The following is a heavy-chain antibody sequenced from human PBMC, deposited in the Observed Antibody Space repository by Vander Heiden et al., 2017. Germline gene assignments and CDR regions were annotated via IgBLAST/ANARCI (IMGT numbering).Heavy chain of an antibody. Sequence: EVQLVESGGDLIQPGGSLRLSCAASGFTVSTNYMAWVRQAPGRGLEWVAVIYSGGSTYYADSGKGRFSISRDNSKNTLYLQMNSLRAEDTAVYYCTRTSGYSYGGPNFNFWGQGTLVTVSS. D-gene: IGHD5-18*01. CDR2: IYSGGST. V-gene: IGHV3-53*01. J-gene: IGHJ4*02. CDR1: GFTVSTNY. CDR3: TRTSGYSYGGPNFNF.